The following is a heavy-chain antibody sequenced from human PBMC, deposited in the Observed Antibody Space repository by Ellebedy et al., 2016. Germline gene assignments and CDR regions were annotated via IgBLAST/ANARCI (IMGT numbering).Heavy chain of an antibody. Sequence: GGSLRLSXAASGFTFSIYSMYWVRQAPGKGLEWVSVISHDGTRKYYAESVQGRFTISRDNSRHTLYLQMNSLNADDTAVYYCARASRSGTFYYGSGSYNLLPAYWGQGTLVTVSS. D-gene: IGHD3-10*01. CDR1: GFTFSIYS. CDR2: ISHDGTRK. J-gene: IGHJ4*02. CDR3: ARASRSGTFYYGSGSYNLLPAY. V-gene: IGHV3-30*03.